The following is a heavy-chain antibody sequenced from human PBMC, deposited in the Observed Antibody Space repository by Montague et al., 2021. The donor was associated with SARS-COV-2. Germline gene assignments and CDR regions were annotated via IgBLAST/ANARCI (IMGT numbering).Heavy chain of an antibody. CDR2: INPADSQT. CDR1: GYDFTRYW. V-gene: IGHV5-10-1*01. Sequence: QSGAEVKKSGESLRISCRGSGYDFTRYWIGWVRQMPGKGLEWMGRINPADSQTNYSPSFQGQVTISVDKSITTAYLQWSSLKPSDTAIYYCARSQHCGSDCYFAYWGQGSLVTVSS. CDR3: ARSQHCGSDCYFAY. J-gene: IGHJ4*02. D-gene: IGHD2-21*02.